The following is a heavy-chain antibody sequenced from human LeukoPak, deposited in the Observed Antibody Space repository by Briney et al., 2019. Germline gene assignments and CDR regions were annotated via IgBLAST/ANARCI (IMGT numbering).Heavy chain of an antibody. CDR3: ARGRGLRRTGIIDD. CDR2: IDGSGVST. J-gene: IGHJ4*02. D-gene: IGHD2/OR15-2a*01. CDR1: RFTFSGFA. V-gene: IGHV3-23*01. Sequence: GGSLRLSCAASRFTFSGFAMSWVRQAPGKGLEWVSSIDGSGVSTYYADSVKGRFTISRDNSKNTLYLQMNSLRAEDTAVYYCARGRGLRRTGIIDDWGQGILVTVSS.